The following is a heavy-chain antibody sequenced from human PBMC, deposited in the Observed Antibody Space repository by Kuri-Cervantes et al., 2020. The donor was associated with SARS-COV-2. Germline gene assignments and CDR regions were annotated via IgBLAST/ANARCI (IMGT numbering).Heavy chain of an antibody. CDR3: AHQGDYYDSSGYYDY. D-gene: IGHD3-22*01. V-gene: IGHV4-59*01. CDR2: IYYSGST. J-gene: IGHJ4*02. CDR1: GVSISSYY. Sequence: SETLSLTCTVSGVSISSYYWSWIRQPPGKGLEWIGYIYYSGSTNYNLSLKNRVTISVDTYKNQSSLKLSFGTAADTAVYYCAHQGDYYDSSGYYDYWGQGTLVTVSS.